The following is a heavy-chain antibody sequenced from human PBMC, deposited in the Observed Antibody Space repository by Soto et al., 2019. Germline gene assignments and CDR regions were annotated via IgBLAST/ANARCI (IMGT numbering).Heavy chain of an antibody. CDR1: GGSISGYF. CDR3: ARAYASNGNHAFDI. J-gene: IGHJ3*02. CDR2: IYSSGST. Sequence: PSETLSLTCTVSGGSISGYFWSWIRQPAGKGLDWIGRIYSSGSTNYNPSLNSRITMSVDTSKNQFSLKLSSVSAADTAVYYCARAYASNGNHAFDIWGQGTLVTVSS. V-gene: IGHV4-4*07. D-gene: IGHD3-22*01.